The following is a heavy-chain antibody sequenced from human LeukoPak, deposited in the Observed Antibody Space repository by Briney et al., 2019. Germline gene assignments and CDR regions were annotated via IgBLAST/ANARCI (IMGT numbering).Heavy chain of an antibody. D-gene: IGHD1-7*01. CDR1: GYTFTSYG. V-gene: IGHV1-18*01. Sequence: ASVKVSCKASGYTFTSYGISWVRQAPGQGLEWMGWISAYNGNTNYAQKLQGRVTITTDTSTSTAYMELRSLRSDDTAVYYCARDNWNYVIKGSSYYMDVWGKGTTVTVSS. CDR3: ARDNWNYVIKGSSYYMDV. CDR2: ISAYNGNT. J-gene: IGHJ6*03.